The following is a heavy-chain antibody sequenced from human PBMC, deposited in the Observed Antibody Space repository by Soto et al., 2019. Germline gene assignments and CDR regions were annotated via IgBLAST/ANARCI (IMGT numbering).Heavy chain of an antibody. V-gene: IGHV1-18*01. CDR1: GYPFTKSG. Sequence: ASVKVSCKASGYPFTKSGITWVRQAPGQGLEWRGWISTYNGNKNHAQNLQGRVTMTTDTSTRTAYMELRSLRSGDTAVYYCARARETYFDDGSGFRPLDYWGQGTLVTVSS. CDR2: ISTYNGNK. CDR3: ARARETYFDDGSGFRPLDY. J-gene: IGHJ4*02. D-gene: IGHD3-22*01.